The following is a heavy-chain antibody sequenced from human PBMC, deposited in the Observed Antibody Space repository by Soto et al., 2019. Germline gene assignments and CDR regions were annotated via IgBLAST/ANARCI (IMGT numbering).Heavy chain of an antibody. CDR3: ARMPTVTTVIDY. J-gene: IGHJ4*02. CDR2: IYYSGST. V-gene: IGHV4-59*01. CDR1: GGSISSYY. Sequence: SETLSLTCTVSGGSISSYYWSWIRQPPGKGLEWIGYIYYSGSTNYNPSLKSRVTISVDTSKNQFSLKLSSVTAADTAVYYCARMPTVTTVIDYWGQGTLVTVSS. D-gene: IGHD4-17*01.